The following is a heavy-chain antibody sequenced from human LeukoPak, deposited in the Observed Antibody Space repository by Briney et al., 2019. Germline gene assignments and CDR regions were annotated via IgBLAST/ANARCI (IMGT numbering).Heavy chain of an antibody. CDR2: ISGSSGNT. V-gene: IGHV3-23*01. CDR3: AKDPSLSYDSSGYYYHY. CDR1: GFTFSSYA. D-gene: IGHD3-22*01. J-gene: IGHJ4*02. Sequence: QPGGSLRLSCAASGFTFSSYAMNWVRQAPGKGLEWVSGISGSSGNTHYADSVKGRFTISRDNSKNTLYLQMNSLRAEDTAVYYCAKDPSLSYDSSGYYYHYWGQGTLVTVSS.